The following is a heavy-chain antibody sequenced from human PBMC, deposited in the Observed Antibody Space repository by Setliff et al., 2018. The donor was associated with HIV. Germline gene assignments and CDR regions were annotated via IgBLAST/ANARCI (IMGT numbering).Heavy chain of an antibody. CDR1: GDSIISSRRF. CDR2: IQSSGTT. D-gene: IGHD3-10*01. J-gene: IGHJ4*02. V-gene: IGHV4-39*02. Sequence: SETLSLTCAVSGDSIISSRRFWGWIRQPPGKGLEWIGNIQSSGTTYYNPSLKSRVTISLDTSKTHFFLNLTSVTAADTAVYYCARLSLSLVRGIINSGDRFFDYWGQGSLVTVSS. CDR3: ARLSLSLVRGIINSGDRFFDY.